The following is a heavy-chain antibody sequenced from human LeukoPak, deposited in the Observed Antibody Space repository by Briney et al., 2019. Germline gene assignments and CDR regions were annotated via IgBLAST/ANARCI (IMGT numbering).Heavy chain of an antibody. D-gene: IGHD2-2*01. V-gene: IGHV3-30*02. CDR1: GFTFSSYG. CDR3: AKEYCSSTSCYAYYFDY. CDR2: IRYDGSNK. Sequence: GGSLRLSCAASGFTFSSYGMHWVRQAPGKGLEWVAFIRYDGSNKYYADSVKGRFTISRDNSKNTLYLQMNSLRAEDTAEYYCAKEYCSSTSCYAYYFDYWGQGTLVTVSS. J-gene: IGHJ4*02.